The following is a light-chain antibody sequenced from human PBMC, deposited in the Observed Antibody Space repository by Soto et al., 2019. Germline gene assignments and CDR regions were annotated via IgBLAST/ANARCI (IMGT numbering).Light chain of an antibody. CDR3: SSDAGSNNWV. V-gene: IGLV2-8*01. J-gene: IGLJ3*02. Sequence: QSVLTQPPSASGSPGQSVTISCTGTSSDVGGYNYVSWYQQHPGKAPKLMMYEVSKRPSGVPDRFSGSKSGNPASLTVSVLQAEDEADDYCSSDAGSNNWVFGGGTKLTVL. CDR1: SSDVGGYNY. CDR2: EVS.